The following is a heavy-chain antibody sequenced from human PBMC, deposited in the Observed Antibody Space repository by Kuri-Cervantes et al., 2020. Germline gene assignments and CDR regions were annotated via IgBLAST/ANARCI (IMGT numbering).Heavy chain of an antibody. D-gene: IGHD4-17*01. CDR1: GGSISSYY. CDR3: ARDMTTVTTDAFDI. V-gene: IGHV3-11*01. J-gene: IGHJ3*02. CDR2: ISSSGSTI. Sequence: GGSLRLSCTVSGGSISSYYWSWIRQAPGKGLEWVSYISSSGSTIYYADSVKGRFTISRDNAKNSLYLQMNSLRAEDTAVYYCARDMTTVTTDAFDIWGQGTMVTVSS.